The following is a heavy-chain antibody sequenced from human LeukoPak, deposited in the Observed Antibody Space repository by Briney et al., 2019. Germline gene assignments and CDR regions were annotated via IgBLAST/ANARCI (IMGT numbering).Heavy chain of an antibody. CDR3: ARQGSDSSGYYGDC. D-gene: IGHD3-22*01. CDR2: ISYDGSNK. J-gene: IGHJ4*02. V-gene: IGHV3-30*09. CDR1: GFTFGSYA. Sequence: GGSLRLSCAASGFTFGSYAMHRVRQAPGKGLEWVAFISYDGSNKYYADSVKGRLAISRDNSKNTLSLQVNSLRPEDTAIYYCARQGSDSSGYYGDCWGQGTLVTVSS.